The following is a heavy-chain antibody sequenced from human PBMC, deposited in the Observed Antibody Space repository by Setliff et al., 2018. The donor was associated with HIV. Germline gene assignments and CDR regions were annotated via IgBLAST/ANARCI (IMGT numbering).Heavy chain of an antibody. CDR3: ARVPVAGANWFDP. V-gene: IGHV4-34*01. CDR1: GGSFSGYY. D-gene: IGHD2-21*01. CDR2: INHTGST. J-gene: IGHJ5*02. Sequence: SETLSLTCAVYGGSFSGYYWSWIRQSPGKGLEWIGEINHTGSTNYNPSLKSRITISVDRSKNLFSLKLISVTAADQGVYYCARVPVAGANWFDPWGLGTLVTVSS.